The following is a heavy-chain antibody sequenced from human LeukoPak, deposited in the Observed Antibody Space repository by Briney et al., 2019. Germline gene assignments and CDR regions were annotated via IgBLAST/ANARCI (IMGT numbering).Heavy chain of an antibody. V-gene: IGHV4-4*02. Sequence: SETLSLTCAVSGGSISSSNWWSWVRQPPGKGLEWIGEIYHSGSTNYNPSLKSRVTISVDKSKNQFSLKLSSVTAADTAVYYCARESPSRERQVDYWGQGTLVTVSS. CDR3: ARESPSRERQVDY. J-gene: IGHJ4*02. CDR1: GGSISSSNW. D-gene: IGHD5-24*01. CDR2: IYHSGST.